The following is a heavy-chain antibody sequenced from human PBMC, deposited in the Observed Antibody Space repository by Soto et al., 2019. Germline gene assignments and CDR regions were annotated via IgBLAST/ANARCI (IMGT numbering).Heavy chain of an antibody. Sequence: SGPTLVNPTQTLTLTCTFSGFSLSTSGVGVGWIRQPPGKALEWLALIYWNDDKRYSPSLKSRLTITKDTSKNQVVLTMTNMDPVDTATYYCAHSKEDIVVVPAAMPEDYYYGMDVWGQGTTVTVS. CDR3: AHSKEDIVVVPAAMPEDYYYGMDV. V-gene: IGHV2-5*01. J-gene: IGHJ6*02. CDR1: GFSLSTSGVG. CDR2: IYWNDDK. D-gene: IGHD2-2*01.